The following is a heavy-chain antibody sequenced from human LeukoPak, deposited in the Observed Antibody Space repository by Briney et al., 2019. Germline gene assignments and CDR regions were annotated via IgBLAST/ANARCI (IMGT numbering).Heavy chain of an antibody. J-gene: IGHJ6*02. CDR2: ISAYNGNT. Sequence: PSASVKVSCKASGYTFTSYGISWVRQAPGQGLEWMGWISAYNGNTNYAQKLQGRVTMTTDTSTSTAYMELRSLRSDDTAVYYCATPSGCGGDCYWRAHSYGMDVWGQGTTVTVSS. D-gene: IGHD2-21*02. CDR3: ATPSGCGGDCYWRAHSYGMDV. V-gene: IGHV1-18*01. CDR1: GYTFTSYG.